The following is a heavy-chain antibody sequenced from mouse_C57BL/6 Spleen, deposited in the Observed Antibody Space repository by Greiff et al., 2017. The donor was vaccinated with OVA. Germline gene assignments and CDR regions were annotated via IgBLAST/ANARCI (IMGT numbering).Heavy chain of an antibody. CDR2: IYPGDGDT. J-gene: IGHJ3*01. CDR1: GYAFSSYW. Sequence: QVQLKQSGAELVKPGASVKISCKASGYAFSSYWMNWVKQRPGKGLEWIGQIYPGDGDTNYNGKFKGKATLTADKSSSTAYMQLSSLTSEDSAVYFCAREELGGWFAYWGQGTLVTVSA. CDR3: AREELGGWFAY. V-gene: IGHV1-80*01. D-gene: IGHD4-1*01.